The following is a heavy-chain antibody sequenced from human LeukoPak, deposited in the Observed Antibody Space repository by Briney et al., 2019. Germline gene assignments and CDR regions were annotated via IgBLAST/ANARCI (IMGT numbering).Heavy chain of an antibody. J-gene: IGHJ3*02. Sequence: GRSLRLSCAASGFTLSTYAMHWVRQAPGKGLEWVAVISYDGSTKYYADSVKGRFTISRGNSKNTLYLQMNSLRTEDTAVYYCARGSAGGSYYGFDIWGQGTMVTVSS. V-gene: IGHV3-30-3*01. D-gene: IGHD1-26*01. CDR1: GFTLSTYA. CDR2: ISYDGSTK. CDR3: ARGSAGGSYYGFDI.